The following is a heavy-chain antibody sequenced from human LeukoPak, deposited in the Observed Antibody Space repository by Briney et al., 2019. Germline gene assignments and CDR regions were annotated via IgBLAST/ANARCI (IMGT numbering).Heavy chain of an antibody. CDR1: GFTFSNYA. J-gene: IGHJ4*02. CDR3: AKSPAYCGVDCYSSFDY. Sequence: PGGSLRLSCAASGFTFSNYAMSWVRQAPGKGLEWVSAISGSGGSTYNADSVKGRFTISRDNSKNTLYLQMNSLRAEDTAVYYCAKSPAYCGVDCYSSFDYWGQGTLVTVSS. D-gene: IGHD2-21*02. V-gene: IGHV3-23*01. CDR2: ISGSGGST.